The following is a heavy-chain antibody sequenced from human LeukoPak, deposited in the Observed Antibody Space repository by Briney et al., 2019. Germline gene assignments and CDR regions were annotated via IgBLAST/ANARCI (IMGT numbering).Heavy chain of an antibody. CDR2: INHSGST. CDR3: ARHPYYYDSSGQVSLSAIDY. CDR1: GGSFSGYY. Sequence: SETLSLTCAVYGGSFSGYYWSWIRQPPGKGLEWIGEINHSGSTNYNPSLKSRVTISVDKSKNQFSLKLSSVTAADTAVYYCARHPYYYDSSGQVSLSAIDYWGQGTLVTVSS. D-gene: IGHD3-22*01. J-gene: IGHJ4*02. V-gene: IGHV4-34*01.